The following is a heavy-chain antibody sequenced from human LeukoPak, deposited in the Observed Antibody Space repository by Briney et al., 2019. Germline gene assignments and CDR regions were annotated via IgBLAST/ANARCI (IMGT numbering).Heavy chain of an antibody. CDR1: GYIVSANY. J-gene: IGHJ4*02. Sequence: GGSLSLSCVVSGYIVSANYMAWVRQAPGKGLEWVSIIYSVGGTYYTDSVKGRFTISGANSKNTLYLQMNNLRAEDTAVYYCARDRPAADFEHWGQGTLVTVSS. CDR3: ARDRPAADFEH. V-gene: IGHV3-53*01. D-gene: IGHD2-15*01. CDR2: IYSVGGT.